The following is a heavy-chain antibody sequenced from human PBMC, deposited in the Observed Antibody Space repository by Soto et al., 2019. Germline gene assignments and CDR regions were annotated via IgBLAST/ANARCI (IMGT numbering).Heavy chain of an antibody. CDR2: IYYSGST. CDR3: ARDQGMGGYIYFDY. D-gene: IGHD3-22*01. CDR1: GGSISSGGYY. V-gene: IGHV4-31*03. Sequence: SETLSLTCTVSGGSISSGGYYWSWIRQHPGKGLEWIGYIYYSGSTYYNPSLKSRVTISVDTSKNQFSLKLSSVTAADTAVYYCARDQGMGGYIYFDYWGQGTLVTVS. J-gene: IGHJ4*02.